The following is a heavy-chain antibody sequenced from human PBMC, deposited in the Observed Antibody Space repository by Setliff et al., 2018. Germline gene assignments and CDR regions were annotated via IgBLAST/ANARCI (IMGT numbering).Heavy chain of an antibody. D-gene: IGHD1-7*01. CDR3: VAVRWNYPTV. V-gene: IGHV3-74*01. Sequence: GGSLRLSCAASGFTLNTYWMHWVRQAPGKGLVWFSHINSDGSGTSYADSVKGRFTISRDNAKNTLYLQMNRLRAEDTAVFYCVAVRWNYPTVWGQGTLVTVSS. CDR2: INSDGSGT. CDR1: GFTLNTYW. J-gene: IGHJ4*02.